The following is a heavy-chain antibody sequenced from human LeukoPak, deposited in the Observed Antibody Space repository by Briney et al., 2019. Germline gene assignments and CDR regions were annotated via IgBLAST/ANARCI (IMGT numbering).Heavy chain of an antibody. D-gene: IGHD2-21*02. CDR2: ISSNGGST. J-gene: IGHJ6*03. Sequence: GGSLRLSCAASGFTFSNYAMHWVRQAPGKGLEYVSAISSNGGSTYYANSVKGRFTISRDNSKNTLYLQMGSLRAEDMARYHCARDGGDIVVVTASYYYMDVWGKGTTVTVSS. CDR1: GFTFSNYA. V-gene: IGHV3-64*01. CDR3: ARDGGDIVVVTASYYYMDV.